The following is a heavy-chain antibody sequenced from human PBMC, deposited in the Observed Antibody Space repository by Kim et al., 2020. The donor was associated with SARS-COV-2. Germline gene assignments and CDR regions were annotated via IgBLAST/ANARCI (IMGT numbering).Heavy chain of an antibody. Sequence: GGSLRLSCAASGFTFSTSVMNWVRQALGKGPHWVSSISGGSTWYADSVKGRFIISGDNSKNTLFLQMNSLRAEDTAIYYCVKRGQEREFDYWGQGTLVTVSS. CDR1: GFTFSTSV. CDR2: ISGGST. V-gene: IGHV3-23*01. D-gene: IGHD1-1*01. CDR3: VKRGQEREFDY. J-gene: IGHJ4*02.